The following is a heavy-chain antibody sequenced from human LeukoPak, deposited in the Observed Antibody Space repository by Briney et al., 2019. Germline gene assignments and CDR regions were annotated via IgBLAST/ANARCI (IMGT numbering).Heavy chain of an antibody. CDR3: ARDQSPKWGSGERYFDF. J-gene: IGHJ4*02. D-gene: IGHD7-27*01. V-gene: IGHV3-33*01. CDR1: GFTFNTYG. Sequence: GGSLRLSCAASGFTFNTYGMHWVRQAPGKRLEWVSVMGYDGSDIYYADSVKGRFTISRDNSKNTLYLQMNSLRAEDTAVYYCARDQSPKWGSGERYFDFWGQGTLVTVSS. CDR2: MGYDGSDI.